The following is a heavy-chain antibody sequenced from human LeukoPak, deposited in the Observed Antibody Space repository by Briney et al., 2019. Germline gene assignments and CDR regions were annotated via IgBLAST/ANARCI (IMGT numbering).Heavy chain of an antibody. V-gene: IGHV3-23*01. J-gene: IGHJ4*02. D-gene: IGHD3-10*01. CDR3: ARRGVVIRVILVGFHKEAYYFDS. Sequence: GGSLRLSCAISGITLSNYGMSWVRQPPGKGLEWVAGLSASGGSTNYADSVKGRFTISRDNPKNTLYLQMNSLRAEDTAVYFWARRGVVIRVILVGFHKEAYYFDSWGQGALATVSS. CDR1: GITLSNYG. CDR2: LSASGGST.